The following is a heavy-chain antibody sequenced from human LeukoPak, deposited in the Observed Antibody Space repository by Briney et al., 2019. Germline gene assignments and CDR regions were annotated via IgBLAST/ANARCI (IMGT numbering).Heavy chain of an antibody. CDR2: VTASAFTT. CDR1: GFIFSSYA. Sequence: GGSLRLSCAASGFIFSSYAMSWVRLAPGKGLEWVSSVTASAFTTFYADSVKGRFTISRDNAKNSLYLQMNSLRDEDTAVYLCARAGEFDYWGQGTLVTVSS. CDR3: ARAGEFDY. V-gene: IGHV3-23*01. D-gene: IGHD1-14*01. J-gene: IGHJ4*02.